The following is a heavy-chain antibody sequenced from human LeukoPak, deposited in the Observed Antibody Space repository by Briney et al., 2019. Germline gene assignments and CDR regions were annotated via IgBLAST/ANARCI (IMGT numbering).Heavy chain of an antibody. V-gene: IGHV5-51*01. D-gene: IGHD2-21*01. CDR1: GYSFTSYW. Sequence: GESLKISCKGSGYSFTSYWIGWVRQMPGKGLEWMGIIYPGDSDTRYSPSFQGQVTISADKSISTAYLQWSSLKASDTAMYYCAREVVMVSRRNDAFDIWGQGTMVTVSS. CDR3: AREVVMVSRRNDAFDI. CDR2: IYPGDSDT. J-gene: IGHJ3*02.